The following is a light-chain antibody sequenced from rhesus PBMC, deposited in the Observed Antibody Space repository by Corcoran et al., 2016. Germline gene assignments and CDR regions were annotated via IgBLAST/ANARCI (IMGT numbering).Light chain of an antibody. CDR3: QQYSSSPLT. CDR2: KAS. J-gene: IGKJ4*01. CDR1: QTIRSW. Sequence: DIQMTQSPSSLSASVGDTVTITCRASQTIRSWLAWYQQKPGKPPNLLIYKASSLQSGVPSRFSGSGSGTDFTLTISSLQSEDFATYYCQQYSSSPLTFGGGTKVDLK. V-gene: IGKV1-22*01.